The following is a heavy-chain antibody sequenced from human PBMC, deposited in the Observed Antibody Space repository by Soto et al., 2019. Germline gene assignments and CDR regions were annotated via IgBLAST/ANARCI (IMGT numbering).Heavy chain of an antibody. D-gene: IGHD3-3*01. V-gene: IGHV4-34*01. J-gene: IGHJ5*02. Sequence: SETLSLTCAVYGGSFSGYYWSWIRQPPGKGLEWIGEINHSGSTNYNPSLKSRVTISVDTSKNQFSLKLSSVTAADTAVYYCGRVDDFWRGYPQDDLFAPWGQGTLVTVSS. CDR2: INHSGST. CDR1: GGSFSGYY. CDR3: GRVDDFWRGYPQDDLFAP.